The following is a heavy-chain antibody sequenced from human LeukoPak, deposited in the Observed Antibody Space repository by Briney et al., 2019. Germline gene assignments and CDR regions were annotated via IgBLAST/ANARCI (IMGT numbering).Heavy chain of an antibody. CDR2: IYYSGST. V-gene: IGHV4-39*01. CDR3: ARGSLIVGGFDY. D-gene: IGHD3-22*01. CDR1: GGSISSSSYY. Sequence: PSETLSLTCTVSGGSISSSSYYWGWIRQPPGKGLEWIGSIYYSGSTYYNPSLKSRVTISVDTSKNQFSLKLSSVTAADTAVYYCARGSLIVGGFDYWGQGTLVTVSS. J-gene: IGHJ4*02.